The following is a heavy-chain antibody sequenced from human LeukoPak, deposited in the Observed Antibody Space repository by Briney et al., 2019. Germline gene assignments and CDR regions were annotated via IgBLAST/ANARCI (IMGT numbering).Heavy chain of an antibody. CDR2: IIPIFGTT. CDR3: ARDSRLESSLYEQYYYYYYMDV. D-gene: IGHD6-13*01. V-gene: IGHV1-69*13. CDR1: GYTFTTYG. J-gene: IGHJ6*03. Sequence: GASVKVSCKASGYTFTTYGFSWVRQAPGQGLEWMGGIIPIFGTTNYAQKFQGRVTITADESTNAAYMELSSLRSEDTAVYYCARDSRLESSLYEQYYYYYYMDVWGKGTTVTVSS.